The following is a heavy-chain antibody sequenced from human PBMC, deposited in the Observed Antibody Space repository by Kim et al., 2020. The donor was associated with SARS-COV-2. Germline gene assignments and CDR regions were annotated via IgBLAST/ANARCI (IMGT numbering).Heavy chain of an antibody. Sequence: GGSLRLSCEGSGFIVTMSDMNWVRQAPGKGLEWVSSVSYGGNTNYADSVRGRSTISRDNSKNTLHLHMSSLTDEDTALNYCTRGWNSGLWGQGTLVIVSS. D-gene: IGHD5-12*01. CDR3: TRGWNSGL. J-gene: IGHJ4*02. V-gene: IGHV3-23*01. CDR1: GFIVTMSD. CDR2: VSYGGNT.